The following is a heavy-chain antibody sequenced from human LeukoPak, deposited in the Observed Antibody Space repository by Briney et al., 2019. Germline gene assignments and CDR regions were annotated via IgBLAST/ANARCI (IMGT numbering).Heavy chain of an antibody. V-gene: IGHV3-53*01. Sequence: GGSLRLSCAASGFTVSSNYMSWVRQAPGKGLEWVSVIYSGGSTYYADSVKGRFTISRDNSKNTLYLQMNSLRAEDTAVYYCARVLSRGYSGYDLWNYYYYYMDVWGKGTTVTVSS. D-gene: IGHD5-12*01. CDR2: IYSGGST. CDR1: GFTVSSNY. CDR3: ARVLSRGYSGYDLWNYYYYYMDV. J-gene: IGHJ6*03.